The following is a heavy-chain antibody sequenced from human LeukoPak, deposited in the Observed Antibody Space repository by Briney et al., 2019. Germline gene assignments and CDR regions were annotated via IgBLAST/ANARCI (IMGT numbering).Heavy chain of an antibody. D-gene: IGHD2-2*01. J-gene: IGHJ6*03. CDR2: ISFDGVNT. V-gene: IGHV3-30*04. CDR3: ARGQGYASYYYMDV. Sequence: GALRLSCAASGFTFSTYAIHGVRQAPGKGREWVAVISFDGVNTFYADSVKGRFTISRDNSNNTVYLQMNNLRPEDTAVFYCARGQGYASYYYMDVWGKGTTVSVSS. CDR1: GFTFSTYA.